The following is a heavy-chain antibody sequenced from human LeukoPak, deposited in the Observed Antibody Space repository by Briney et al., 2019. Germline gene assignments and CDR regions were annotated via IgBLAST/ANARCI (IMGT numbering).Heavy chain of an antibody. CDR2: ISSSSSYI. V-gene: IGHV3-21*01. J-gene: IGHJ4*02. CDR3: AGSPWFGESTVFDY. Sequence: TGGSLRLSCAASGFTFSSYSMNGVHQAPGKGLEWVSSISSSSSYIYYADSVKGRFTISRDNAKNSLYLQMNSLRAEDTAVYYCAGSPWFGESTVFDYWGQGTLVTVSS. CDR1: GFTFSSYS. D-gene: IGHD3-10*01.